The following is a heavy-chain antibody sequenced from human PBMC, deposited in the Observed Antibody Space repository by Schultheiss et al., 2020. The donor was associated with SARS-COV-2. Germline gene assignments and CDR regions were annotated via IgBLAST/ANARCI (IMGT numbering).Heavy chain of an antibody. V-gene: IGHV3-9*01. Sequence: GGSLRLSCAASGFTFDDYAMHWVRQAPGKGLEWVSGISWNSGSIGYADSVKGRFTISRDNAKNSLYLQMNSLRAEDTAVYYCARVAIVGATLYYFDYWGQGTLVTVSS. CDR2: ISWNSGSI. D-gene: IGHD1-26*01. CDR3: ARVAIVGATLYYFDY. J-gene: IGHJ4*02. CDR1: GFTFDDYA.